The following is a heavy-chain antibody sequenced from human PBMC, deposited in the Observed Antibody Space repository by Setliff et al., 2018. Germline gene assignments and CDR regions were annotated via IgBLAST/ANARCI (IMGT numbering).Heavy chain of an antibody. Sequence: PSETLSLTCAVYGDSFSDYYWSWIRQPPGKGLEWIEEINHRGSTNYSPSLRSRVTISVDTSKNQLSLKVNSVTAADTAVYYCAKVITVFGVVIMENWFDPWGQGTLVTVSS. CDR1: GDSFSDYY. V-gene: IGHV4-34*01. J-gene: IGHJ5*02. CDR3: AKVITVFGVVIMENWFDP. D-gene: IGHD3-3*01. CDR2: INHRGST.